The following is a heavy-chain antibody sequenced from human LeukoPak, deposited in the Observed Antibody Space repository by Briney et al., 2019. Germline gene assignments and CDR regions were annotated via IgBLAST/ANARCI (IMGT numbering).Heavy chain of an antibody. CDR2: MNPNSGNA. CDR1: GYTFTSYD. V-gene: IGHV1-8*01. J-gene: IGHJ5*02. CDR3: AKGGSGTYPKGWFDP. Sequence: ASVKVSCKASGYTFTSYDINWVRQATGQGLEWTGWMNPNSGNAGYAQKFQGRVTMTRNTSISTAYMELNSLRSEDTAVYYCAKGGSGTYPKGWFDPWGQGTLVTVSS. D-gene: IGHD1-26*01.